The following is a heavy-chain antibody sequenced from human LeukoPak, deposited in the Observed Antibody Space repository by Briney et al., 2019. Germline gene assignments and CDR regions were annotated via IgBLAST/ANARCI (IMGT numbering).Heavy chain of an antibody. D-gene: IGHD2-21*01. Sequence: ASVKVSCKASGGTFSSYAISWVRQAPGQGLEWMGGIIPIFGTANYAQKFQGRVTITADESTSTAYMELSSLRSEDTAVYYCARDREEGHIAVADDAFDIWGQGTMVTVSS. V-gene: IGHV1-69*13. CDR2: IIPIFGTA. CDR3: ARDREEGHIAVADDAFDI. J-gene: IGHJ3*02. CDR1: GGTFSSYA.